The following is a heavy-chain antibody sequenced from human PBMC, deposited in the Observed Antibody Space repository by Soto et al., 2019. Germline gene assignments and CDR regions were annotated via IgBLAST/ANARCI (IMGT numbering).Heavy chain of an antibody. CDR3: ARGGEGFDP. V-gene: IGHV4-38-2*02. CDR2: IYHSVST. CDR1: GYSISSDDY. Sequence: KTSETLSLTCTVSGYSISSDDYWGWIRQPPGKGLEWIASIYHSVSTFYNPSLRSRVTISIDTSKNQFSLKLSSVTAADTAVYYCARGGEGFDPWGQGTLVTVSS. J-gene: IGHJ5*02.